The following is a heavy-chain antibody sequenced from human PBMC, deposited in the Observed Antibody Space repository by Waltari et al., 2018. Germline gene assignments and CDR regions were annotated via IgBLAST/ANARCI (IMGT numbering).Heavy chain of an antibody. CDR1: GFTFSSSA. Sequence: EVQLVESGGGLVPPGGSLSISCAASGFTFSSSAMRWVRQAAGQGPGWVSAISGSGGSTYYADSVKGRFTISRDNSKNTLYLQMNSLRAEDTAVYYCAKQQRSSYYDILTGYSHFDYWGQGTLVTVSS. J-gene: IGHJ4*02. CDR2: ISGSGGST. CDR3: AKQQRSSYYDILTGYSHFDY. V-gene: IGHV3-23*04. D-gene: IGHD3-9*01.